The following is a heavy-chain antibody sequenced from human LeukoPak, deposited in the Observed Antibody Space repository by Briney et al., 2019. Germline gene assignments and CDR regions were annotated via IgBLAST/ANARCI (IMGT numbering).Heavy chain of an antibody. CDR3: ARAPQGGSSWFDY. J-gene: IGHJ4*02. Sequence: ASVKVSCKASGYTFTGYYMHWVRQAPGQGLEWMGWINPNSGGTNYAQKFQGRVTMTRDTSISTAYMELSRLRSDDTAVYYCARAPQGGSSWFDYWGQGTLVTVSS. D-gene: IGHD6-13*01. V-gene: IGHV1-2*02. CDR2: INPNSGGT. CDR1: GYTFTGYY.